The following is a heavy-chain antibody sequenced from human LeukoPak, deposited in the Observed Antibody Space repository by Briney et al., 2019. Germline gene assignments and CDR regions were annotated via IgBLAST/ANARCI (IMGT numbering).Heavy chain of an antibody. D-gene: IGHD2-21*02. V-gene: IGHV4-30-2*01. CDR3: ASGPIVVVTATFDY. CDR2: IYHSGST. Sequence: PSETLSLTCAVSGGSISSGGYSWSWIRQPPGKGLEWIGYIYHSGSTYYNPSLKSRVTISVDTSKNQFSLKLSSVTAADTAVYYCASGPIVVVTATFDYWGQGTLVTVSS. J-gene: IGHJ4*02. CDR1: GGSISSGGYS.